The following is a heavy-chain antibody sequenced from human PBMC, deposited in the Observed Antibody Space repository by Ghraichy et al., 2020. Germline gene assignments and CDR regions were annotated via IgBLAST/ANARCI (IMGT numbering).Heavy chain of an antibody. J-gene: IGHJ4*02. V-gene: IGHV3-30-3*01. CDR2: ISHDGTKK. Sequence: GGSLRLSCAASGFTFSSHSFHRVRQAPGKGLECVALISHDGTKKYYADSVKGRFTISRDNSKNTLDLQMDSLRAEDTAVYYCARDLYARSTPTVTTGGSDYWGQGTLVTVSS. CDR1: GFTFSSHS. D-gene: IGHD4-17*01. CDR3: ARDLYARSTPTVTTGGSDY.